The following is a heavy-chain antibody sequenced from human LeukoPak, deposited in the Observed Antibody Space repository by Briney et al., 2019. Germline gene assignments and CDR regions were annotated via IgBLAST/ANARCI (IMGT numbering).Heavy chain of an antibody. Sequence: GASVKVSCKAFGYTFTSYYMHWVRQAPGQGLEWMGIINPSGGSTIYAHKFQGRVTMTRDMSTSTVYMELNSLRSEDTAMYYCARDRSAAAAVRSWYFDLWGRGTLITVSS. J-gene: IGHJ2*01. D-gene: IGHD6-13*01. CDR1: GYTFTSYY. CDR2: INPSGGST. V-gene: IGHV1-46*01. CDR3: ARDRSAAAAVRSWYFDL.